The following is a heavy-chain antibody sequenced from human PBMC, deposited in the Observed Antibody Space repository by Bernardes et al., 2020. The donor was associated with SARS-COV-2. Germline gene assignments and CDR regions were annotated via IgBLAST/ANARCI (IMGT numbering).Heavy chain of an antibody. D-gene: IGHD1-1*01. J-gene: IGHJ6*02. Sequence: GGSLRLSCAASGFTFSNFALSWVRQAPGKGLEWVSTISLGGGHTYFADSVKGRFTISRDNSKNTLYLQMNSLRVEDTAVYYCAKDWSTTGYYYDMDVWGQGTTVTVSS. CDR1: GFTFSNFA. CDR3: AKDWSTTGYYYDMDV. CDR2: ISLGGGHT. V-gene: IGHV3-23*01.